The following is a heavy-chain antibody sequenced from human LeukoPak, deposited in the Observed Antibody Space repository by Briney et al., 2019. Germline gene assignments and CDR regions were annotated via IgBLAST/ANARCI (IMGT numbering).Heavy chain of an antibody. V-gene: IGHV3-53*01. J-gene: IGHJ5*02. CDR2: IYSGGAT. Sequence: GGSLRLSCAVSEFTVSNNYMSWVRQAPGKGPEWVSLIYSGGATYYADSVRGRFTISRNNSKNTLYLQMNSLRVEETAVYYCARDPRWYEPWGEGALVTVSS. CDR3: ARDPRWYEP. CDR1: EFTVSNNY.